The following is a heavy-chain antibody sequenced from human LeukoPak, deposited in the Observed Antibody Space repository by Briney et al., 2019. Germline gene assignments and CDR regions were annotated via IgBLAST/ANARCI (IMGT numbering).Heavy chain of an antibody. CDR1: GYTFTPYD. CDR2: MNPHSGNT. Sequence: ASVKVSCNASGYTFTPYDIHWVRQATGQGLEWMGWMNPHSGNTGYAQKFQGRVTMTRDTSISTAYMELSSLTPDDTAVYYCSWAPFPGNYWGQGTLVTVSS. V-gene: IGHV1-8*01. CDR3: SWAPFPGNY. J-gene: IGHJ4*02. D-gene: IGHD3-10*01.